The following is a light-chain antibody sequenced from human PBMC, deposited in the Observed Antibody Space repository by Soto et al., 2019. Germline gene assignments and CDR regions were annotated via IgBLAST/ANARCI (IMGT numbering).Light chain of an antibody. CDR2: EVN. J-gene: IGLJ1*01. V-gene: IGLV2-8*01. Sequence: QSVLTQPPSASGSPGQSVAISCTGTSSDVGGYNYVSWYQQHPGKAPKLMIYEVNKRPSGVPDRFSGSKSGNTASLTISGLQAEDEADYYCSSFTSRFTFVFGTGTKVNVL. CDR3: SSFTSRFTFV. CDR1: SSDVGGYNY.